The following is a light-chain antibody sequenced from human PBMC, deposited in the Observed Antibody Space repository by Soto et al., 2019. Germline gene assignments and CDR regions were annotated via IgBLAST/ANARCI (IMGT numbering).Light chain of an antibody. Sequence: EIELTQSPGTPSLSPGERATLSCRPSQSVSNSYLAWHQQKPGQAPRLLIYGASSRATGIPDRFSGSGAGAVFSRAISGLETEDFAVYYCQQYGSAPVPFGGGTEVDVK. J-gene: IGKJ4*01. CDR1: QSVSNSY. V-gene: IGKV3-20*01. CDR2: GAS. CDR3: QQYGSAPVP.